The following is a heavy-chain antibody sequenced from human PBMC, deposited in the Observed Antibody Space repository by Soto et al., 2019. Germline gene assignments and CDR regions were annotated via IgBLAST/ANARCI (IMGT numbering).Heavy chain of an antibody. Sequence: PGESLKISCKGSGYSFTSYWIGWVRQMPGKGLEWMGIIYPGDSDTRYSPSFQGQVTISADKSISTAYLQWSSLKASDTAMYYCARRAYCGGDCYFFDYWGQGTLVTVSS. CDR3: ARRAYCGGDCYFFDY. V-gene: IGHV5-51*01. CDR2: IYPGDSDT. CDR1: GYSFTSYW. J-gene: IGHJ4*02. D-gene: IGHD2-21*02.